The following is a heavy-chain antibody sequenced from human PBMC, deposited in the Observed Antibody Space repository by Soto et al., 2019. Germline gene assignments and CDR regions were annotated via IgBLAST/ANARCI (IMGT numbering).Heavy chain of an antibody. CDR2: ISAYNGNT. CDR3: ARIGGLLPPNWFDP. J-gene: IGHJ5*02. D-gene: IGHD3-16*01. V-gene: IGHV1-18*01. CDR1: GYTFTSYG. Sequence: ASVKVSCKASGYTFTSYGISWVRQAPGQGLEWMGWISAYNGNTNYAQKLQGRVTMTTDTSTSTAYMELRSLRSDDTAVYFCARIGGLLPPNWFDPWGQGTLVTVSS.